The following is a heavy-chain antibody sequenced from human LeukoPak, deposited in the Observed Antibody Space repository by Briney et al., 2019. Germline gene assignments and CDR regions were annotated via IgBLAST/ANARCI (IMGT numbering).Heavy chain of an antibody. Sequence: ETLSLTCAVSGGSISSSNWWSWVRQPPGKGLEWVSAISGSGGSTYYADFVKGRFTISRDKSKNTLYLQMNSLGAEDTAVYYCAKTPMVRGDISQGLGDYWGQGTLVTVSS. CDR2: ISGSGGST. D-gene: IGHD3-10*01. CDR3: AKTPMVRGDISQGLGDY. CDR1: GGSISSSN. V-gene: IGHV3-23*01. J-gene: IGHJ4*02.